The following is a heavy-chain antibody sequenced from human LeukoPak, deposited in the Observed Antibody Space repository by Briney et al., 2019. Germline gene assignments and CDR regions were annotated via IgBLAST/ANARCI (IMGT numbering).Heavy chain of an antibody. CDR3: ARYCGSTSCYSGDAFDV. D-gene: IGHD2-2*01. CDR1: GFTFSRYE. J-gene: IGHJ3*01. CDR2: IGTAGDT. V-gene: IGHV3-13*01. Sequence: GGSLRLSCAASGFTFSRYEMHWVRQSAGKGLEWVSAIGTAGDTYYPGSVRGRFTISRENAKNSLYLQMNSLRAGDTAVYYCARYCGSTSCYSGDAFDVWGQGTMVTVSS.